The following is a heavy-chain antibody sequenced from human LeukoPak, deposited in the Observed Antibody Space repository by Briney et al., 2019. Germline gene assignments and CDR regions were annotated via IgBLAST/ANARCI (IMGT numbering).Heavy chain of an antibody. V-gene: IGHV3-23*01. CDR1: GFTFATYT. CDR3: AKGGAVTGAMYFQY. D-gene: IGHD6-19*01. Sequence: GGSLTLSCAASGFTFATYTMSWVRQAPGKGLEWVSAIRSSGDSTYYADSAKGRFTISRDNSKNTLYLQMNSLRAEDTAVYYCAKGGAVTGAMYFQYWGQGTLVTVSS. J-gene: IGHJ1*01. CDR2: IRSSGDST.